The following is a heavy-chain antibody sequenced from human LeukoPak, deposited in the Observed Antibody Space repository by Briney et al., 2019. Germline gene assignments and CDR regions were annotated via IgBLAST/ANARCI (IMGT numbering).Heavy chain of an antibody. D-gene: IGHD3-10*01. CDR2: MYQSGSA. J-gene: IGHJ4*02. Sequence: SQTLSLTCTVSGYSISSGYYWGWIRQPPGKGLEWIGNMYQSGSAYYNPSLRSRVTIALDTSKNQFSLKLSSVTAADTAVYYCARVANTITMIRGVIGKYFEYWGQGILVTVSS. V-gene: IGHV4-38-2*02. CDR1: GYSISSGYY. CDR3: ARVANTITMIRGVIGKYFEY.